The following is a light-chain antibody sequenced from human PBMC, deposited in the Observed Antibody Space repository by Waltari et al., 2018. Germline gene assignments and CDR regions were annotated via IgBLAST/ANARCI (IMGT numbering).Light chain of an antibody. CDR1: QSVSSNY. Sequence: EIVLTQSPGTLSLSPGERAPLSCRASQSVSSNYLAWYQQKPGQAPRLLIYDASSWATGIPDRFSGSGSGTDFTLTISRLEPEDFAVYYCQQYGSSPYTFGQGTKLEIK. CDR2: DAS. J-gene: IGKJ2*01. CDR3: QQYGSSPYT. V-gene: IGKV3-20*01.